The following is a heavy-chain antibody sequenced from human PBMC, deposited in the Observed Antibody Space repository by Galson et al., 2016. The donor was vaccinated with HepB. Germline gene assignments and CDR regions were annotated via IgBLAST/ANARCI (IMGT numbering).Heavy chain of an antibody. D-gene: IGHD4-11*01. J-gene: IGHJ4*02. CDR1: GDPISTGGYH. Sequence: TLSLTCSVSGDPISTGGYHWIWIRQRPGKGPEWIGYIYSSGTTYYTPSLKSRITISLDISKNQFSLKLNSVTAADTAVYYCARGTDFSILYWGQGTLVTVSS. CDR2: IYSSGTT. CDR3: ARGTDFSILY. V-gene: IGHV4-31*03.